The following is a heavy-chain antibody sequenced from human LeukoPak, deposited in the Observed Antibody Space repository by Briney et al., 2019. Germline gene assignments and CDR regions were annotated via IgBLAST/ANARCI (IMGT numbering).Heavy chain of an antibody. D-gene: IGHD3-22*01. J-gene: IGHJ4*02. Sequence: SETLSLTCSVSGGSISSSSYYWGWIRQPPGKELEWFGSIYSGGSSYYNPSLKSRVTISVDTSNNQFSLKVNSVTAADTAVYYCARENYYNTSGVTDYWGQGTLVTVSS. CDR2: IYSGGSS. V-gene: IGHV4-39*07. CDR1: GGSISSSSYY. CDR3: ARENYYNTSGVTDY.